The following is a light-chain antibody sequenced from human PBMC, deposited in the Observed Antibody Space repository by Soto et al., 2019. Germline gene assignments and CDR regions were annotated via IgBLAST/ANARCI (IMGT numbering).Light chain of an antibody. CDR1: QNISSG. CDR2: DAS. J-gene: IGKJ5*01. V-gene: IGKV1-8*01. CDR3: QHYPNYPIT. Sequence: AVRVSQSPSALSAYVGDRVTITCRASQNISSGLAWYQQKPGTAPKVLISDASNLHSGVPSRFSASGSRTEFTLTINHLQSEDFALYYCQHYPNYPITSAQRALLEI.